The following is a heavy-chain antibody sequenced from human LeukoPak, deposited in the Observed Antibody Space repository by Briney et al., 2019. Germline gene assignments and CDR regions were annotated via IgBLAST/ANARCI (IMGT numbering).Heavy chain of an antibody. V-gene: IGHV4-34*01. CDR1: GGSLRGHY. Sequence: TSETLSLTCGVYGGSLRGHYWSWIRQPPGKELEWVGEINHSGSTNYNPSFWGRVTISVDTSKNQFFLKLNSVTAADTAVYYCARESDPITGYFYYYMDVWGRGTTVTVSS. D-gene: IGHD3-10*01. J-gene: IGHJ6*03. CDR2: INHSGST. CDR3: ARESDPITGYFYYYMDV.